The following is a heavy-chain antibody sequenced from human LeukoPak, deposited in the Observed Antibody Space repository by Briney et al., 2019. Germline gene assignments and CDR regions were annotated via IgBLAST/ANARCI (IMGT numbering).Heavy chain of an antibody. V-gene: IGHV3-23*01. CDR3: AKMAGPYCSSTSCYRYYYMDV. Sequence: GGSLRLSCAASGFTFSSYAMSWVRQAPGKGLEWVSAISGSGGSTYYADSVKGRFTISRDNSKNTLYLQMNSLRAEDTAVYYCAKMAGPYCSSTSCYRYYYMDVWGKGTTVTVSS. D-gene: IGHD2-2*01. CDR1: GFTFSSYA. J-gene: IGHJ6*03. CDR2: ISGSGGST.